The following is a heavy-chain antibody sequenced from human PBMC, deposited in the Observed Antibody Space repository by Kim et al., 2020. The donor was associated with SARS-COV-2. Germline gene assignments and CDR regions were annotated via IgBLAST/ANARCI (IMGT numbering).Heavy chain of an antibody. V-gene: IGHV1-2*02. CDR2: INPNSGGT. D-gene: IGHD2-15*01. J-gene: IGHJ3*02. CDR3: ARDWFVVVVAATTRKDDAFDI. CDR1: GYTFTGYY. Sequence: ASVKVSCKASGYTFTGYYMHWVRQAPGQGLEWMGWINPNSGGTNYAQKFQGRVTMTRDTSISTAYMELSRLRSDDTAVYYCARDWFVVVVAATTRKDDAFDIWGQGTMVTVSS.